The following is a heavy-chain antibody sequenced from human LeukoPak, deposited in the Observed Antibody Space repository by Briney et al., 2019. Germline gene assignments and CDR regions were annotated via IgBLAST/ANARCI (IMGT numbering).Heavy chain of an antibody. J-gene: IGHJ4*02. Sequence: GGSLRLSCAASGFTFSSYSMNWVRQAPGKGLESVSSISSSSSYIYYADSVKGRFTISRDNAKNSLYLQMNSLRAEDTAVYYCAGQQQLVRRLVDYWGQGTLVTVSS. V-gene: IGHV3-21*01. CDR3: AGQQQLVRRLVDY. D-gene: IGHD6-13*01. CDR2: ISSSSSYI. CDR1: GFTFSSYS.